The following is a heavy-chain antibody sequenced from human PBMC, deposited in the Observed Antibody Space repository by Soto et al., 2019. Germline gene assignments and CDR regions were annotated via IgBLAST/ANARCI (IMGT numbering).Heavy chain of an antibody. CDR1: GDSVSSPYY. J-gene: IGHJ4*02. CDR2: VFHTGTT. D-gene: IGHD6-19*01. CDR3: ARSAGWYAVHS. Sequence: QVQLQESGPGLVKPSGTLSLTCAVSGDSVSSPYYWCWVRQPPGKGLEWIGEVFHTGTTSYNPSLRSRVTISMDKSNNQFSLDLRSVTAADTAVYYCARSAGWYAVHSWGPGILVIVS. V-gene: IGHV4-4*02.